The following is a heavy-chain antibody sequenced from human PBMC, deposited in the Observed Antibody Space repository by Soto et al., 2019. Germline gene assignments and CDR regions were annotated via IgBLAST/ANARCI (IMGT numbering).Heavy chain of an antibody. Sequence: GGSLRLSCAASGFTFSSYAMHWVRQAPGKGLEWVSGISWNSGSIGYADSVKGRFTISRDNAKNSLYLQMNSLRAEDTALYYCAITSSSGWYDDAFDIWGQGTMVTVSS. D-gene: IGHD6-19*01. CDR1: GFTFSSYA. CDR3: AITSSSGWYDDAFDI. J-gene: IGHJ3*02. CDR2: ISWNSGSI. V-gene: IGHV3-9*01.